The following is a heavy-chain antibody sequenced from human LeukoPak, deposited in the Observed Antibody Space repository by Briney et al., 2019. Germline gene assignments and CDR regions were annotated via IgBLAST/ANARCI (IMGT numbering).Heavy chain of an antibody. V-gene: IGHV4-31*03. Sequence: SETLSLTCTVSGGSISSGGYYWSWIRQHPGKGLEWIGYIYYSGSTYYNPSLKSRVTISVDTSKNQFSLKLSSVTAADTAVYYCARVIYDYGDYGLDYWGQGTLVTVSS. CDR3: ARVIYDYGDYGLDY. CDR2: IYYSGST. CDR1: GGSISSGGYY. J-gene: IGHJ4*02. D-gene: IGHD4-17*01.